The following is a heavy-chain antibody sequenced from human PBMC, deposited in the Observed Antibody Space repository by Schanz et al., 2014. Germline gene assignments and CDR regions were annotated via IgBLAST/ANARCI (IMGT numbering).Heavy chain of an antibody. J-gene: IGHJ4*02. CDR2: MNPDSGTT. CDR3: ALPTAGTWGYFHS. CDR1: GYTFINSD. V-gene: IGHV1-8*02. D-gene: IGHD6-13*01. Sequence: QVQLVQSGAEVKNPGASVKVSCKASGYTFINSDINWERQATGQGPEWMGWMNPDSGTTDYAQQFKGRVTMTMNTSISTAYMVVTSLRSEDTAVYYCALPTAGTWGYFHSWGQGTLVTVSS.